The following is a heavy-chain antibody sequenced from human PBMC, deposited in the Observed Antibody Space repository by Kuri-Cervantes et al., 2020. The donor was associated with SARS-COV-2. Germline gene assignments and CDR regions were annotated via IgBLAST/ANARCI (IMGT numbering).Heavy chain of an antibody. CDR2: IYAGGGT. D-gene: IGHD6-19*01. CDR1: GFIVSCSY. J-gene: IGHJ4*02. Sequence: GESLKISCAASGFIVSCSYMSWVRQAPGKGLEWVSIIYAGGGTYYADSVKGHFTISRDISKNTVFLQLNRLRAEDTAVYYCAKVGTSIAVSGRFDYWGQGTLVTVSS. CDR3: AKVGTSIAVSGRFDY. V-gene: IGHV3-53*01.